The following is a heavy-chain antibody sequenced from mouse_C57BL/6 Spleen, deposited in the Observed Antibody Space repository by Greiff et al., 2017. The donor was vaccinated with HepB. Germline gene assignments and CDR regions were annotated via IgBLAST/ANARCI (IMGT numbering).Heavy chain of an antibody. Sequence: QVQLKQPGAELVKPGASVKLSCKASGYTFTSYWMHWVKQRPGRGLEWIGRIDPNSGGTKDNEKFKSKATLTVDKPSSTAYMQLSSLTSEDSAVYYCAGATVVAGGLGDYWGQGTTLTVSS. CDR2: IDPNSGGT. D-gene: IGHD1-1*01. J-gene: IGHJ2*01. V-gene: IGHV1-72*01. CDR1: GYTFTSYW. CDR3: AGATVVAGGLGDY.